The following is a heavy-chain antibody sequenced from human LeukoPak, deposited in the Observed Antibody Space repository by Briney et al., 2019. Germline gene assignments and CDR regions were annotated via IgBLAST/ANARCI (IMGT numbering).Heavy chain of an antibody. J-gene: IGHJ4*02. CDR3: ARDRGGIQLWLAFDY. CDR1: GGTFSSYA. D-gene: IGHD5-18*01. V-gene: IGHV1-69*05. Sequence: SVKVSCKASGGTFSSYAISWVRQAPGQGLEWMGRIIPIFGTANYAQKFQGRVTITTDASTSTAYMELSSLRSEDTAVYYCARDRGGIQLWLAFDYWGQGTLVTVSS. CDR2: IIPIFGTA.